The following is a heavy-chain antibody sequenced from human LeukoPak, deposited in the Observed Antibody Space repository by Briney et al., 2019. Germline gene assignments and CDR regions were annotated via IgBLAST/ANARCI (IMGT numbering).Heavy chain of an antibody. CDR2: ISSSSSYI. V-gene: IGHV3-21*01. CDR3: ARAAGQLDDY. D-gene: IGHD6-13*01. Sequence: GGSLRLSCAASGFTFSSYSMNWVRQAPGKGLEGVSSISSSSSYIYYADSVKGRFTISRDNAKNSLYLQMNSLRAEDTAVYYCARAAGQLDDYWGQGTLVTVSS. CDR1: GFTFSSYS. J-gene: IGHJ4*02.